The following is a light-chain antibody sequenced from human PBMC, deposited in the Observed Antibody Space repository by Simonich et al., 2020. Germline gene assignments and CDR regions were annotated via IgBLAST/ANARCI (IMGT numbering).Light chain of an antibody. Sequence: QSALTQPASVSGSPGQSITISCTGTSSDVGSYNLVSWYQQHPGKAPKLMIYEGSNRPSGVSNRFSGFKSGNTASLTISGLQAEDEADYYCCSYAGSSTVVFGGGTKLTVL. J-gene: IGLJ2*01. CDR3: CSYAGSSTVV. CDR1: SSDVGSYNL. V-gene: IGLV2-23*01. CDR2: EGS.